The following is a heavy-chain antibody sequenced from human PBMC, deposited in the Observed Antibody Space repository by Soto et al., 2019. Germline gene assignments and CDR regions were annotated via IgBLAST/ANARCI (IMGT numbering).Heavy chain of an antibody. CDR3: ARHSASYYYYMDV. CDR1: GGSISSYY. Sequence: SETLSLTCTVSGGSISSYYWSWIRQPPGKGLEWIGYIYSSGSTNYNPSLKSRVTISVDTSKNQFSLKLSSVTAADTAVYYCARHSASYYYYMDVWGKGTTVTVSS. J-gene: IGHJ6*03. CDR2: IYSSGST. V-gene: IGHV4-59*08.